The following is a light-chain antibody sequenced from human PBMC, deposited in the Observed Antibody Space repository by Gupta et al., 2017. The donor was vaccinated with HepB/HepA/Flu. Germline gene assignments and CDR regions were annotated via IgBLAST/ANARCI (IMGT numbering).Light chain of an antibody. CDR3: AAWDDNLYSGV. Sequence: QSVVTQSPSASGTPGQRVTISCSGSSSNIGGNTVNWYQQLPGTAPKLLIYRNNQRPSGVPDRLSGSKSGTSASLDISGLQSEDEADYYCAAWDDNLYSGVFGTGTKLTVL. CDR2: RNN. V-gene: IGLV1-44*01. CDR1: SSNIGGNT. J-gene: IGLJ1*01.